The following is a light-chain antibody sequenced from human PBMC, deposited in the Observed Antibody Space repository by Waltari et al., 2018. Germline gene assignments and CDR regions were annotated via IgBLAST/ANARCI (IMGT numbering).Light chain of an antibody. CDR2: EVT. V-gene: IGLV2-8*01. CDR1: SSDVGSYNY. CDR3: SSYAGSTYYV. J-gene: IGLJ1*01. Sequence: QSALTQPPSASGSPGQSVTISCTGASSDVGSYNYVFWYQHHPGQAPKLLIYEVTKRPSGVPDRFSGSKSGNTASLTVSGLLAEDEADYYCSSYAGSTYYVFGTGTKVAVL.